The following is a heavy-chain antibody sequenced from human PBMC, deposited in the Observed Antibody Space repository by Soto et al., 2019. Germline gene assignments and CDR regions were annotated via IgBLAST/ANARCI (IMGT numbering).Heavy chain of an antibody. CDR3: ARDDYGEAFDI. J-gene: IGHJ3*02. CDR2: IYYSGST. D-gene: IGHD4-17*01. Sequence: SETLSLTCTVSGGSISSYYWSWIRQPPGKGLEWIGYIYYSGSTNYNPSLKSRVTISVDTSKNQFSLKLSSVAAADTAVYYCARDDYGEAFDIWGQGTMVTVSS. V-gene: IGHV4-59*01. CDR1: GGSISSYY.